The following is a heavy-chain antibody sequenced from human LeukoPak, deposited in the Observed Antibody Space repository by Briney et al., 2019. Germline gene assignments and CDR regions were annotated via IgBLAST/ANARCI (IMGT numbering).Heavy chain of an antibody. J-gene: IGHJ4*02. V-gene: IGHV3-23*01. D-gene: IGHD6-19*01. CDR2: ISGSRGTT. CDR3: AKERTGGWPFDY. Sequence: GRSLRLSCAASGFTFSSYAMSWVRQAPGKGLEWVSGISGSRGTTYYADCVKGRLTISRDNSKNTLYLQMNSLRADDTAVYYCAKERTGGWPFDYWGQGTPVTVSS. CDR1: GFTFSSYA.